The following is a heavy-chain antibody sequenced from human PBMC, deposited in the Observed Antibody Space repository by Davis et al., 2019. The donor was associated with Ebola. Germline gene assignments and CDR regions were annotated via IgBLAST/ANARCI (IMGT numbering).Heavy chain of an antibody. J-gene: IGHJ4*02. V-gene: IGHV7-4-1*02. CDR1: GYTFTSYA. CDR2: IDTNTGNP. D-gene: IGHD6-6*01. Sequence: APSVKVSCKASGYTFTSYAMNWVRQAPGQGLEWMGWIDTNTGNPTYAQGFTGRFVFSLDTSVSTAYLQISSLKADDTAVYFCAREAPTVPFDYWGQGTLVTVSS. CDR3: AREAPTVPFDY.